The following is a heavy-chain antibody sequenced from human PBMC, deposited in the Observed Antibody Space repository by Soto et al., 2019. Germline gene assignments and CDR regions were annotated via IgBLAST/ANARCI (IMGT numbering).Heavy chain of an antibody. Sequence: SVKVSCKASGYTFTGYYMHWVRQAPGQGLEWMGWIIPIFGTANYAQKFQGRVTITADKSTSTAYMELSSLRSEDTAVYYCARGITGTPYYYGMDVWGQGTTVTVSS. CDR3: ARGITGTPYYYGMDV. J-gene: IGHJ6*02. V-gene: IGHV1-69*06. D-gene: IGHD1-20*01. CDR1: GYTFTGYY. CDR2: IIPIFGTA.